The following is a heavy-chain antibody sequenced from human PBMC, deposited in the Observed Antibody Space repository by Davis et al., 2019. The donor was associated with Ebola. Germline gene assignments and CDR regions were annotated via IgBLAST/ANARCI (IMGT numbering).Heavy chain of an antibody. CDR1: GGSISSYY. CDR2: IYYSGST. V-gene: IGHV4-59*01. J-gene: IGHJ3*02. CDR3: ASTVTTNDGAFDI. D-gene: IGHD4-17*01. Sequence: GSLRLSCTVPGGSISSYYWSWIRQPPGKGLEWIGYIYYSGSTNYNPSLKSRVTISVDTSKNQFSLKLSSVTAADTAVYYCASTVTTNDGAFDIWGQGTMVTVSS.